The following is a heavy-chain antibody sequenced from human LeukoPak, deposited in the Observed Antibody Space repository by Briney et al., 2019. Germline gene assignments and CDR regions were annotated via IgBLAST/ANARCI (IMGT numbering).Heavy chain of an antibody. J-gene: IGHJ3*02. CDR1: GFAFRNYG. CDR2: ISHDGSDK. V-gene: IGHV3-30*18. Sequence: GRSLRLSCAASGFAFRNYGIHWVRQAPGEGLEWVAVISHDGSDKYYADSVKGRFTISRDNSKNTLYLQMNSLRADDTAVYYCAKDRPVRDYGDYVFPDAFDIWGQGTLVTVSS. CDR3: AKDRPVRDYGDYVFPDAFDI. D-gene: IGHD4-17*01.